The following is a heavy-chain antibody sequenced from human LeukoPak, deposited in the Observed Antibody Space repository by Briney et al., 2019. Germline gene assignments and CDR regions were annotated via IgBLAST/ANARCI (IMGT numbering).Heavy chain of an antibody. D-gene: IGHD1-26*01. V-gene: IGHV3-74*01. CDR3: VRDQSLWALDI. Sequence: GGSLRLSCAASGFTFSNYWMHWVRQAPGKGLMWVSRIKGDGIYTIGADFVKGRFTTSRDNAKNTLYLQMNSLRAEDTATYYCVRDQSLWALDIWGQGTTVTVSS. CDR1: GFTFSNYW. CDR2: IKGDGIYT. J-gene: IGHJ3*02.